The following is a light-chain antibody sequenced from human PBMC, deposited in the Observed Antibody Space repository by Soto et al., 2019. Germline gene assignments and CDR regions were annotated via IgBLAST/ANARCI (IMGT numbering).Light chain of an antibody. V-gene: IGKV3-20*01. Sequence: EIVLTQSPGTLSLSPGERATLSCRASQTVSSARLAWFQQKPGQAPRLLIYGASNRATGIPDRFSGSGSGTDFTLTITRLEPEDFAMYYCQRYDSLRTFGQGTKVDIK. CDR3: QRYDSLRT. CDR2: GAS. J-gene: IGKJ1*01. CDR1: QTVSSAR.